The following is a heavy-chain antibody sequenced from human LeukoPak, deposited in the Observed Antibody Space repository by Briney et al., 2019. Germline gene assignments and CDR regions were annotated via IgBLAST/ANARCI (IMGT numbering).Heavy chain of an antibody. Sequence: SVKVSCKASGGTFSSYAISWVRQAPGQGLEWMGRIIPILGIANYAQKFQGRVTMTRDTSTSTVYMELSSLRSEDTAVYYCARDDIAVAGTGTIDYWGQGTLVTVSS. D-gene: IGHD6-19*01. CDR3: ARDDIAVAGTGTIDY. V-gene: IGHV1-69*04. CDR1: GGTFSSYA. CDR2: IIPILGIA. J-gene: IGHJ4*02.